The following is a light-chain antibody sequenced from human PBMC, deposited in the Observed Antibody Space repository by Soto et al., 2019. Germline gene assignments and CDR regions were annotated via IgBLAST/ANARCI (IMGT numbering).Light chain of an antibody. CDR3: SSYPSTRWV. J-gene: IGLJ3*02. V-gene: IGLV2-14*01. CDR2: EVI. Sequence: QSALTQPASVSGSPGQSITISCTAISSDITTYNYVSWYQHHPGKAPKLIIYEVINRPSGVSNRFSGSKSGNTASLTISGLQVEDEADYYCSSYPSTRWVFGGGTKLTVL. CDR1: SSDITTYNY.